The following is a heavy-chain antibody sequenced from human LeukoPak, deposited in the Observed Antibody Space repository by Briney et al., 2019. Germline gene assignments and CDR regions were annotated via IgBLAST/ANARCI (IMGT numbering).Heavy chain of an antibody. V-gene: IGHV3-23*01. CDR2: IVGSGGAT. CDR1: GFTFSNYA. Sequence: GASLRLSCAASGFTFSNYAMSWVRQAPGKRLEWVSAIVGSGGATYYADSVKGRFTISRDNSKNTLYLQMSTLRAEDTAVYFCAKWGDYDGLTGYYVSDYWGQGTLVTVSS. J-gene: IGHJ4*02. CDR3: AKWGDYDGLTGYYVSDY. D-gene: IGHD3-9*01.